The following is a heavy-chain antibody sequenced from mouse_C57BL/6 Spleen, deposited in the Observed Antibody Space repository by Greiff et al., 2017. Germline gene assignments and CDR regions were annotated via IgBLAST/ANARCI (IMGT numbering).Heavy chain of an antibody. CDR2: IDPETGGT. V-gene: IGHV1-15*01. Sequence: QVQLKESGAELVRPGASVTLSCKASGYTFTDYEMHWVKQTPVHGLEWIGAIDPETGGTAYNQKFKGKAILTADKSSSTAYMELRSLTSEDSAVYYCTRRDSKSAMDYWGQGTSVTVSS. CDR1: GYTFTDYE. CDR3: TRRDSKSAMDY. D-gene: IGHD2-5*01. J-gene: IGHJ4*01.